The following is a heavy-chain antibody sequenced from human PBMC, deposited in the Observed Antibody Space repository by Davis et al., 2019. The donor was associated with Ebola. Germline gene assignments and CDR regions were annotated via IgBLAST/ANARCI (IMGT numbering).Heavy chain of an antibody. CDR2: IYYSGST. CDR3: ARVGGLGSSYLEAFDI. Sequence: MPSETLSLTCTVSGGSISSSSYYWGWIRQPPGKGLEWIGSIYYSGSTYYNPSLKSRVTISVDTSKNQFSLKLSSVTAADTAVYFCARVGGLGSSYLEAFDIWGQGTMVTIFS. D-gene: IGHD1-26*01. CDR1: GGSISSSSYY. J-gene: IGHJ3*02. V-gene: IGHV4-39*01.